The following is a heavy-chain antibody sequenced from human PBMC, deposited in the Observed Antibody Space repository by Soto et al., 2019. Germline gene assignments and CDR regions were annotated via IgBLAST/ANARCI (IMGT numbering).Heavy chain of an antibody. Sequence: QVQLVQSGAEVKKPGSSVRVSCKASGGTFSTYAINWVRQAPGQGLEWMGGIIPISGSGKYAQNFQGRVTITTDKSTRTAYMELSSLKPDDTAVYYCASGGWVSVLWLRLDDWGQGTLVTVSS. J-gene: IGHJ4*02. D-gene: IGHD5-18*01. CDR1: GGTFSTYA. V-gene: IGHV1-69*06. CDR2: IIPISGSG. CDR3: ASGGWVSVLWLRLDD.